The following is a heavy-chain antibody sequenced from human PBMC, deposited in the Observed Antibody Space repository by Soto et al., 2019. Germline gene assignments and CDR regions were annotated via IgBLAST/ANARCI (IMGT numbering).Heavy chain of an antibody. D-gene: IGHD1-26*01. J-gene: IGHJ6*02. CDR2: ISYDGSNK. V-gene: IGHV3-30-3*01. Sequence: PGGSLRLSCAASGFTFSSYAMHWVRQAPGKGLEWVAVISYDGSNKYYADSVKGRFTISRDNSKNTLYLQMNSLRAEDTAVYYCARASELLYYYYSGMDVWGQGPTVTVSS. CDR1: GFTFSSYA. CDR3: ARASELLYYYYSGMDV.